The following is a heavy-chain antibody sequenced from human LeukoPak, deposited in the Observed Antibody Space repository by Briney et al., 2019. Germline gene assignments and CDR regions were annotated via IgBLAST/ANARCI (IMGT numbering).Heavy chain of an antibody. CDR1: GYSFTSYW. J-gene: IGHJ6*02. V-gene: IGHV5-51*01. D-gene: IGHD6-19*01. CDR2: IYPGDSDT. CDR3: ARHEGRPSSGWTPDYYYGMDV. Sequence: GESLKISCKGSGYSFTSYWIGWVRQMPGKGLEWMGIIYPGDSDTRYSPSFQGQVTISADKSISTAYLQWSSLEASDTAMYYCARHEGRPSSGWTPDYYYGMDVWGQGTTVTVSS.